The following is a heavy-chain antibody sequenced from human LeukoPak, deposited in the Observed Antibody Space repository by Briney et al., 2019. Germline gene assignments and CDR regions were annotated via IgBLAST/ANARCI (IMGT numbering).Heavy chain of an antibody. Sequence: ASVTVSFTASGYTFTIYGISWVRQAPGQGLQWMGWISGYIGSTNYARKFQGRVSMTTDTFTSTVYMELRSLRSDDTAVDYCARVGHRDEDYFDYWGQGTLVTVSS. D-gene: IGHD5-24*01. CDR1: GYTFTIYG. V-gene: IGHV1-18*01. CDR2: ISGYIGST. J-gene: IGHJ4*02. CDR3: ARVGHRDEDYFDY.